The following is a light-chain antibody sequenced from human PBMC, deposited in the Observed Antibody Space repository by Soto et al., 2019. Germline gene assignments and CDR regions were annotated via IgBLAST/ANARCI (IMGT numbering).Light chain of an antibody. CDR2: EAS. CDR1: QSISSW. V-gene: IGKV1-5*01. J-gene: IGKJ2*01. Sequence: DIQMTQSPSTLSASVGDRVTITCRASQSISSWLAWYQQKPGKAPKLLIYEASSLESGVPSRFSGTGSRTGFTITLSSLQTDDFATYHCKQYNSYSTYTFGEGTKLEIK. CDR3: KQYNSYSTYT.